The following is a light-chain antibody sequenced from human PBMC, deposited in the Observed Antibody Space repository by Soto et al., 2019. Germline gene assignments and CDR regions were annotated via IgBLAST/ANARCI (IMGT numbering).Light chain of an antibody. Sequence: QSALTQPASVSGSPGQSITISCSGTSSDVGRHNAVSWYQQHPGKVPQPMIYNVNIRPSGISDRFSASKSGNMASLTISGLQAEDEADYYCSSYRVGGSYVFGTGTKVTVL. CDR1: SSDVGRHNA. CDR2: NVN. J-gene: IGLJ1*01. CDR3: SSYRVGGSYV. V-gene: IGLV2-14*03.